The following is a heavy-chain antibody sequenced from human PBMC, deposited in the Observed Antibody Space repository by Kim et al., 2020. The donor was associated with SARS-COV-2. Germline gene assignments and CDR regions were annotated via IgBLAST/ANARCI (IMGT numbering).Heavy chain of an antibody. J-gene: IGHJ6*02. Sequence: GGSLRLSCAASGFTFSGYDMHWVRQAPGKGLEWVSAIGAAGDTYYPGSVKGRFTISRENAKNSLYLQMNSLRVGDTAVYYCARDQGGYSRFYGMDIWGQG. CDR1: GFTFSGYD. CDR3: ARDQGGYSRFYGMDI. V-gene: IGHV3-13*04. CDR2: IGAAGDT. D-gene: IGHD5-12*01.